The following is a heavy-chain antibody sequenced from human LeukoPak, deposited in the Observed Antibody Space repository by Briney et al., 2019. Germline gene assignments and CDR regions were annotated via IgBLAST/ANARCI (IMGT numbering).Heavy chain of an antibody. CDR2: IYSGGNT. D-gene: IGHD3-3*01. CDR1: GFTVSNNY. Sequence: GGSLRLSRAASGFTVSNNYMSWVRQAPGKGLEWVSVIYSGGNTYYVESVKGRFTISRDNSKNTLYLQMNSLRAEDTAVYYCADGVVTRNFDYWGQGTLVTVSS. V-gene: IGHV3-53*01. J-gene: IGHJ4*02. CDR3: ADGVVTRNFDY.